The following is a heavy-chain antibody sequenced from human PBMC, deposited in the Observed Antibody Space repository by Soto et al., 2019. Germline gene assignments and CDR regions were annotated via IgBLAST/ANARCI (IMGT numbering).Heavy chain of an antibody. J-gene: IGHJ4*01. Sequence: PGGSVRHSCAVSGFTKLRDSRHWVRQAPGKVLEWVAIIWHDGSNKYYADSVKGRFTISKDDSMNTVYLQMDSLRAEDWAVYYCARDMDAWDGSGWYDYSDYWGHVTLVTVAA. CDR2: IWHDGSNK. CDR1: GFTKLRDS. D-gene: IGHD6-19*01. CDR3: ARDMDAWDGSGWYDYSDY. V-gene: IGHV3-33*01.